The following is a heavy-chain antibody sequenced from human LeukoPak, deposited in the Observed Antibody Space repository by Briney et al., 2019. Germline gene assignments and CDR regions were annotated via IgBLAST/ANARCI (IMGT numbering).Heavy chain of an antibody. D-gene: IGHD3-22*01. CDR3: ARVGTYYYDSSGYPPADY. Sequence: GGSLRLSCAASGFTFSSYSMNWVRQAPGKGLEWVSSISSSSSYIYYADSVKGRFTISRDNAKNSLYLQMNSLRAEDTAVYYCARVGTYYYDSSGYPPADYWGQGTLVTVSS. CDR2: ISSSSSYI. CDR1: GFTFSSYS. V-gene: IGHV3-21*01. J-gene: IGHJ4*02.